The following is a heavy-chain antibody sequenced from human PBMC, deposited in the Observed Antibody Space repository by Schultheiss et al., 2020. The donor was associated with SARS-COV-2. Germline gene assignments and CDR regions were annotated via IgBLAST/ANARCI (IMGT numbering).Heavy chain of an antibody. CDR3: ARASPYFDY. CDR1: GFTFSSYE. V-gene: IGHV3-48*03. CDR2: ISSSGSTI. J-gene: IGHJ4*02. Sequence: GGSLRLSCAASGFTFSSYEMNWVRQAPGKGLEWVSYISSSGSTIYYADFVKGRFTISRDNAKDSLYLQLNSLRAEDTAVYYCARASPYFDYWGQGALVTVSS.